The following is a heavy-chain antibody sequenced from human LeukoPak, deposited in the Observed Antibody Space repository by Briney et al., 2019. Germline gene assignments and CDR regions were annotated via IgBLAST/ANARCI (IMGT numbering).Heavy chain of an antibody. J-gene: IGHJ4*02. D-gene: IGHD3-16*02. CDR1: GGSFSGYY. CDR3: AGRQGSYQSFDY. Sequence: PSETLSLTRAVYGGSFSGYYWSWIRQPPGKGLEWIGEINHSGSTNYNPSLKSRVTISVDTSKNQFSLKLSSVTAADTAVYYCAGRQGSYQSFDYWGQGTLVTVSS. V-gene: IGHV4-34*01. CDR2: INHSGST.